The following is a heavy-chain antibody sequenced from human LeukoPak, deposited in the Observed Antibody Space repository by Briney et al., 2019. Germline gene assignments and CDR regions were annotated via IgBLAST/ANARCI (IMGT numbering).Heavy chain of an antibody. CDR2: ISSSGSTI. Sequence: GGSLRLSCAASGFTLSDYYMSWIRQAPGKGLEWISYISSSGSTIYYADSVKGRFTISRDNAKNSLYLQMNSLRAEDTAVYYCARAPYYSHVEFYFDYWGQGTLVTVSS. D-gene: IGHD3-22*01. V-gene: IGHV3-11*01. CDR3: ARAPYYSHVEFYFDY. CDR1: GFTLSDYY. J-gene: IGHJ4*02.